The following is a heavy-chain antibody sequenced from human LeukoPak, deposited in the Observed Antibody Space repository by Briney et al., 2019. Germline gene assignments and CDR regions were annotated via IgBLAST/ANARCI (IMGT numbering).Heavy chain of an antibody. CDR2: TNYDGSDR. V-gene: IGHV3-30*02. D-gene: IGHD2-15*01. J-gene: IGHJ4*02. Sequence: GGSLRLSCAASGFTFRNYAMYWVRQAPGKGLEGVAFTNYDGSDRCYADSVKGRFTVSRDNPQNTLYLQMNSLRTEDKGVYFCAKDLPDRYSLEYWGQGTMVTVPS. CDR1: GFTFRNYA. CDR3: AKDLPDRYSLEY.